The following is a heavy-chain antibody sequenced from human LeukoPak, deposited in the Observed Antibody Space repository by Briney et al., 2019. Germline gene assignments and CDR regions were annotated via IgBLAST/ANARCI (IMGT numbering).Heavy chain of an antibody. CDR1: GFNFNDYY. V-gene: IGHV3-23*01. CDR3: ARVNGDYVNERLVYAFDI. J-gene: IGHJ3*02. D-gene: IGHD4-17*01. CDR2: ISSSGGIT. Sequence: PGGSLRLSCAASGFNFNDYYMSWVRQVPGKGLEWVSYISSSGGITYYADSVKGRFTISRDNSKNTLYLQMTSLRAEDTAVYYCARVNGDYVNERLVYAFDIWGQGTMVTVSS.